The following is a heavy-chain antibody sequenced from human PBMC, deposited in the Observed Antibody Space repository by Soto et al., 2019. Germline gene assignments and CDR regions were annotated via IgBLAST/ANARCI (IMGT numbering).Heavy chain of an antibody. Sequence: SVKVSCKASGGTFSSYAISWVRQAPGQGLEWMGGIIPIFGTANYAQKFQGRVTITADESTSTAYMELSSLRSEDTAVYYCARDYDILTGLPDYWGQGTLVTVSS. D-gene: IGHD3-9*01. V-gene: IGHV1-69*13. CDR3: ARDYDILTGLPDY. CDR2: IIPIFGTA. CDR1: GGTFSSYA. J-gene: IGHJ4*02.